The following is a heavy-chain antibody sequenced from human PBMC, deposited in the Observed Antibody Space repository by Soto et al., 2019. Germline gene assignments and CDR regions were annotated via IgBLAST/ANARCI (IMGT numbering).Heavy chain of an antibody. D-gene: IGHD6-19*01. CDR1: GFTFSSYG. CDR2: ISYDGSNK. J-gene: IGHJ4*02. CDR3: AKDYSSGWYGYFDY. V-gene: IGHV3-30*18. Sequence: QVQLVESGGGVVQPGRSLRLSCAASGFTFSSYGMHWVRQAPGKGLEWVAVISYDGSNKYYAYSVKGRFTISRDNSKNTLYLQMNCLRAEDTAVYYCAKDYSSGWYGYFDYWGQGTLVTVSS.